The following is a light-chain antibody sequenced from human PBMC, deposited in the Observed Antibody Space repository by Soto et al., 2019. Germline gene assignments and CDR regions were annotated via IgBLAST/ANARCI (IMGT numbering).Light chain of an antibody. Sequence: DIQMTQSPPTLSASVGDRVTITCRASQDIHVFLAWYQHKPGKAPRLLIDSASTLQSGVPSRFSGSRSGTEFTLTISSLQPEDIATYYCQKFNNYPLTFGPGTKVDIK. CDR1: QDIHVF. V-gene: IGKV1-9*01. J-gene: IGKJ3*01. CDR2: SAS. CDR3: QKFNNYPLT.